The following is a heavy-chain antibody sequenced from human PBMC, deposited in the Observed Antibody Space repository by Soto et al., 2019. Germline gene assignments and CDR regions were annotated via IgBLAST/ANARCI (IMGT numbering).Heavy chain of an antibody. J-gene: IGHJ6*02. CDR3: ARDLSRSGSYYLYYYYYGMDV. V-gene: IGHV3-30-3*01. CDR1: GFTFSSYA. CDR2: ISYDGSNK. Sequence: GGSLRLSCAASGFTFSSYAMHWVRQAPGKGLEWVAVISYDGSNKYYADSVKGRFTISRDNSKNTLYLQMNSLRAEDTAVYYCARDLSRSGSYYLYYYYYGMDVWGQGTTVTVSS. D-gene: IGHD1-26*01.